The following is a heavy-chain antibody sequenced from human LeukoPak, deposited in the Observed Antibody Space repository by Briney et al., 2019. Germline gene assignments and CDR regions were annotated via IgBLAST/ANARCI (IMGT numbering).Heavy chain of an antibody. CDR3: ARDGSTSGFYYFDY. J-gene: IGHJ4*02. CDR2: MSYDGSSE. V-gene: IGHV3-30-3*01. Sequence: GGSLRLSCAASEFTFSSYAIHWVRQAPGKGLEWVAVMSYDGSSEYYADSVKGRFTISRDNSKNTLYLQMNSLRAEDTAVYYCARDGSTSGFYYFDYWGQGTLVTVSS. D-gene: IGHD3-10*01. CDR1: EFTFSSYA.